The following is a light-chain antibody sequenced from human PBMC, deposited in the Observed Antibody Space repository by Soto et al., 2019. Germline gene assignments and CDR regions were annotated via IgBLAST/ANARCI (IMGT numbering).Light chain of an antibody. Sequence: EIVLTQSPGTLSLSPGERATLSCRASQSASSSYLAWYQQKPGQAPRLLIYGASSRATGIPDRFSGSGSGTDFTLTISRLEPEDFAVYYCHQYDRSPLTFGGGTKVEIK. V-gene: IGKV3-20*01. CDR2: GAS. CDR3: HQYDRSPLT. J-gene: IGKJ4*01. CDR1: QSASSSY.